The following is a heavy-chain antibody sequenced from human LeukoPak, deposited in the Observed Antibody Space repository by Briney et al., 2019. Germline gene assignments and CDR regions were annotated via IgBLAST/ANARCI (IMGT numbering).Heavy chain of an antibody. V-gene: IGHV3-23*01. CDR2: ISGNGETT. D-gene: IGHD3-22*01. J-gene: IGHJ3*02. Sequence: GGSLRLSCAASGFTFSSYAMAWVRQAPGKGLEWVSVISGNGETTYYADSVKGRFTISRDNAKNSLYLQMNSLRAEDTAVYYCARAFDSKAFDIWGQGTMVTVSS. CDR3: ARAFDSKAFDI. CDR1: GFTFSSYA.